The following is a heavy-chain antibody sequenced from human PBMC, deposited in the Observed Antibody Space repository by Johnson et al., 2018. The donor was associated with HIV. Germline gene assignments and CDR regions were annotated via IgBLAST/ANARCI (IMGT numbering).Heavy chain of an antibody. J-gene: IGHJ3*02. V-gene: IGHV3-74*01. CDR3: ARDSYYDSSGYYSPPHDAFDI. D-gene: IGHD3-22*01. Sequence: VLLVESGGAVVRPGGSLRLSCAASGFNFDDHGMHWVRQAPGKGLVWVSRIHSDGSSASYADSVKGRFTISRANAKNTLYLQINSLRAAETAVYYCARDSYYDSSGYYSPPHDAFDIWGQGTMVTVSS. CDR1: GFNFDDHG. CDR2: IHSDGSSA.